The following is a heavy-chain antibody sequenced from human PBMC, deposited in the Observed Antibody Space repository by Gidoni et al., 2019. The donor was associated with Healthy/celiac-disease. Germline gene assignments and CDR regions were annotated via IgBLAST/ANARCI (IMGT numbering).Heavy chain of an antibody. Sequence: QVQLVQSGAEVKKPGASVKVSCKASGYTFTGYYMHWVRQAPGQGLEWMGWINPNSGGTNYAQKFQGWVTMTRDTSISTAYMELSRLRSDDTAVYYCARDMSGSPTPVAFDIWGQGTMVTVSS. J-gene: IGHJ3*02. CDR3: ARDMSGSPTPVAFDI. CDR1: GYTFTGYY. CDR2: INPNSGGT. V-gene: IGHV1-2*04. D-gene: IGHD1-26*01.